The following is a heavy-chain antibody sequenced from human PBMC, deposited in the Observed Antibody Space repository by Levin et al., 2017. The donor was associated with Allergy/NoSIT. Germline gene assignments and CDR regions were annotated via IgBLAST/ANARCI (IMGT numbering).Heavy chain of an antibody. J-gene: IGHJ6*03. CDR1: GYTFTSYA. D-gene: IGHD2-15*01. CDR3: ARWGVVAATKDYYYYYYMDV. Sequence: ASVKVSCKASGYTFTSYAMHWVRQAPGQRLEWMGWINAGNGNTKYSQKFQGRVTITRDTSASTAYMELSSLRSEDTAVYYCARWGVVAATKDYYYYYYMDVWGKGTTVTVSS. CDR2: INAGNGNT. V-gene: IGHV1-3*01.